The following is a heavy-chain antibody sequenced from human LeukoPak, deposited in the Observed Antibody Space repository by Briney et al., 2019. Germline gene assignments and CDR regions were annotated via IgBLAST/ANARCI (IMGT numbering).Heavy chain of an antibody. D-gene: IGHD3-10*01. V-gene: IGHV3-72*01. Sequence: AGGSLRLSCAASGFTFSNYWMTWVRQAPGKGLEWVGRTRNKANSYTTEYAASVKGRFTISRDDSKNSLYLQMNSLKTEDTAVYYCARRFGLRPTRSANWFDPWGQGTLVTVSS. CDR3: ARRFGLRPTRSANWFDP. J-gene: IGHJ5*02. CDR2: TRNKANSYTT. CDR1: GFTFSNYW.